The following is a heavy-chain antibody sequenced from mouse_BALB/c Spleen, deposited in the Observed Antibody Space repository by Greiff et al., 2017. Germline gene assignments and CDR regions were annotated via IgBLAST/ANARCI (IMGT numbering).Heavy chain of an antibody. CDR3: TRSEYGNYADY. V-gene: IGHV1S81*02. J-gene: IGHJ2*01. D-gene: IGHD2-10*02. CDR2: FNPSNGGT. Sequence: VQLQQSGAELVKPGASVKLSCKASGYTFTSYYMYWVKQRPGQGLEWIGEFNPSNGGTNFNEKFKSKATLTVDKSSSTAYMQLSSLTSEDSAVYCCTRSEYGNYADYWGQGTTLTVSS. CDR1: GYTFTSYY.